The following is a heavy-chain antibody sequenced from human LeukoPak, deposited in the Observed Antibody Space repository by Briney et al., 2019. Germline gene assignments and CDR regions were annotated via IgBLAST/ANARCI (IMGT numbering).Heavy chain of an antibody. J-gene: IGHJ4*02. Sequence: GESLSISCKASGYRFTKSWIGWVRQLPGKGLEWMGIIYPGDSDTRYSPSFQGQVTISADKSISTAYLQWSSLKASDTAMYYCAREGVLTGYYAGYWGQGTLVTVSS. CDR3: AREGVLTGYYAGY. V-gene: IGHV5-51*01. CDR2: IYPGDSDT. CDR1: GYRFTKSW. D-gene: IGHD3-9*01.